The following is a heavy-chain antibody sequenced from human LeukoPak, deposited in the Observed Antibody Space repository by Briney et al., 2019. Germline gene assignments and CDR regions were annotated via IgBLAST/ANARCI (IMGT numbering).Heavy chain of an antibody. CDR3: ARVLNDSSGYNYPY. J-gene: IGHJ4*02. D-gene: IGHD3-22*01. CDR2: MNPNSGNT. Sequence: ASVKVSCKASGYTFTSYDINWVRQATGQGLEWMGWMNPNSGNTGYAQKFQGRVTMTRNTSISTAYMELSSLRSDDTAVYYCARVLNDSSGYNYPYWGQGTLVTVSS. V-gene: IGHV1-8*01. CDR1: GYTFTSYD.